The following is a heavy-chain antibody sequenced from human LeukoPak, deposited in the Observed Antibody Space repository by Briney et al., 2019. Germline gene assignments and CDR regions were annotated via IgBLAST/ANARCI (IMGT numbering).Heavy chain of an antibody. V-gene: IGHV4-61*02. J-gene: IGHJ6*02. CDR3: ARESITIFGMVINYYYYGMDV. CDR1: GGSISSGSYY. CDR2: IYTSGST. Sequence: SQTLSLTCTVSGGSISSGSYYWSWIRQPAGKGLEWIGRIYTSGSTNYNPSLKSRVTISVDTSKNQFSLTLSSVTAADTAVYYCARESITIFGMVINYYYYGMDVWGQGTTVTVSS. D-gene: IGHD3-3*01.